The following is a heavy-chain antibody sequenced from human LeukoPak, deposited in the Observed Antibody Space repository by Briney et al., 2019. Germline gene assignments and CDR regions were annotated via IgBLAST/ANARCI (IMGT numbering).Heavy chain of an antibody. V-gene: IGHV3-30-3*01. D-gene: IGHD5-18*01. Sequence: GGSLRLSCAASGFTFSSYAMSWVRQAPGKGLEWVAVISYDGSNKYYADSVKGRFTISRDNSKNTLYLQMNSLRAEDTAVYYCAVGPVDTAMVLDYWGQGTLVTVSS. CDR2: ISYDGSNK. J-gene: IGHJ4*02. CDR1: GFTFSSYA. CDR3: AVGPVDTAMVLDY.